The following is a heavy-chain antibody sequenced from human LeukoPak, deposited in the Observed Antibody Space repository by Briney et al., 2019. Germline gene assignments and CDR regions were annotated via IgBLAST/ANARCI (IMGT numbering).Heavy chain of an antibody. V-gene: IGHV4-34*01. CDR1: GGSISSYY. CDR2: INHSGST. CDR3: ARRDKYQLLNFDY. Sequence: SETLSLTCTVSGGSISSYYWSWIRQPPGKGLEWIGEINHSGSTNYNPSLKSRVTISVDTSKNQFSLKLSSVTAADTAVYYCARRDKYQLLNFDYWGQGTLVTVSS. J-gene: IGHJ4*02. D-gene: IGHD2-2*01.